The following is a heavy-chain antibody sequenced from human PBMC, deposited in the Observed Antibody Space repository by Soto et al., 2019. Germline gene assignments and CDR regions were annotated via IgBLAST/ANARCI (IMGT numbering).Heavy chain of an antibody. CDR1: GGSISSGGYY. Sequence: QVQLQESGPGLVKPSQTLFLTCTVSGGSISSGGYYWSWIRQHPGKGLEWIGYIYYSGSTYYNPSLKSRVTISVDTSKNQFSLKLSSVTAADTAVYYCARDRDCGGDCYYYGMDVWGQGTTVTVSS. CDR2: IYYSGST. J-gene: IGHJ6*02. CDR3: ARDRDCGGDCYYYGMDV. D-gene: IGHD2-21*01. V-gene: IGHV4-31*03.